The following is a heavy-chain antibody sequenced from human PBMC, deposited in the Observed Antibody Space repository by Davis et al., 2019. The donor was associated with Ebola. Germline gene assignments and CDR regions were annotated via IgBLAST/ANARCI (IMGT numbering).Heavy chain of an antibody. CDR2: INHSGST. J-gene: IGHJ4*02. D-gene: IGHD5-18*01. Sequence: MPSETLSLTCAVYGGSSSGYYWSWIRQPPGKGLEWIGEINHSGSTNYNPSLKSRVTISVDTSKNQFSLKLSSVTAADTAVYYCGIPLWLSQSGNFDYWGQGTLVTVSS. CDR3: GIPLWLSQSGNFDY. V-gene: IGHV4-34*01. CDR1: GGSSSGYY.